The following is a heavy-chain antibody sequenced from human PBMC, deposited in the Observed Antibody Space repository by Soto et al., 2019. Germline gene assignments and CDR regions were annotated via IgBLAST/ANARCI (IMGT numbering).Heavy chain of an antibody. D-gene: IGHD6-6*01. CDR3: AREFSNSPEAFDS. J-gene: IGHJ4*02. V-gene: IGHV4-61*01. CDR2: IYYTGST. CDR1: GGSVNSDNFY. Sequence: QVHLQESGPGQVKPSETLSLICTVSGGSVNSDNFYWSWIRQPPGRGLEWIGYIYYTGSTNYNPSLKSRVTISIDTSRNQFSLKLSSVSAAETAVYYCAREFSNSPEAFDSWGQGSLVTVSS.